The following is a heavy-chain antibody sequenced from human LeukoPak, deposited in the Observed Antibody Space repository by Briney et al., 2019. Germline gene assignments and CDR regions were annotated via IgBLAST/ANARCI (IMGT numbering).Heavy chain of an antibody. CDR2: FDPEDGET. CDR3: AILQRYDILTGYSSDY. J-gene: IGHJ4*02. CDR1: GYTLTELS. Sequence: ASVKVSCKVSGYTLTELSMHWVRQAPGKGLEWMGGFDPEDGETIYAQKFQGRVTMTEDTSTDTAYMELSSLRSEDTAVYYCAILQRYDILTGYSSDYWGQGTLVTVSS. D-gene: IGHD3-9*01. V-gene: IGHV1-24*01.